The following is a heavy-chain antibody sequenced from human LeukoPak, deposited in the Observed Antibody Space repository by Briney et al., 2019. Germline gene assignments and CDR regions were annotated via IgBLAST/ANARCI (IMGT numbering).Heavy chain of an antibody. Sequence: RGSPRVSCSASGLTLRNYATSWVRPAPGKGLGWVSRLLYRGGTEYAYSVKGRFTISRDNAKNTMYLQINSLGAEDTAVYYCAKEVVVTGGFYMPLGYWGQGTLVTVSS. CDR2: LLYRGGT. CDR3: AKEVVVTGGFYMPLGY. D-gene: IGHD2-8*02. J-gene: IGHJ4*02. CDR1: GLTLRNYA. V-gene: IGHV3-23*01.